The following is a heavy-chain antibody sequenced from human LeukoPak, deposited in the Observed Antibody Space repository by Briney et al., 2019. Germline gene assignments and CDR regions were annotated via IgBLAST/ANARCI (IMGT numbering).Heavy chain of an antibody. J-gene: IGHJ4*02. CDR2: INHSGST. Sequence: SETLSLTCAVYGGSFSGYYWSWNRQPPGKGLEWIGEINHSGSTNYNPSLKSRVTISVDTSKNQFSLKLSSVTAADTAVYYCARGHGSGSYLLDYWGQGTLVTVSS. V-gene: IGHV4-34*01. D-gene: IGHD3-10*01. CDR1: GGSFSGYY. CDR3: ARGHGSGSYLLDY.